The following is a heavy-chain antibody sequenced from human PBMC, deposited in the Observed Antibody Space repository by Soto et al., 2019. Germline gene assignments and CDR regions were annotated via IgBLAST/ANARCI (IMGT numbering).Heavy chain of an antibody. CDR2: IYHTGGT. CDR3: ARDSRSGYYLEY. J-gene: IGHJ4*02. D-gene: IGHD3-22*01. Sequence: HLQLQESGSGLVEPSQTLSLTCAVSGDSISNGGYSWNWIRQPPGKGLEWIAYIYHTGGTDANPSLKSRVTITVDSSNNQFSLKLKSVTAADTAVYYCARDSRSGYYLEYWGQGTLITVSS. CDR1: GDSISNGGYS. V-gene: IGHV4-30-2*01.